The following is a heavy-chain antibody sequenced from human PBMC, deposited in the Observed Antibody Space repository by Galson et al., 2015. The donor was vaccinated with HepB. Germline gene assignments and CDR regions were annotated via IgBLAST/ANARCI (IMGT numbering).Heavy chain of an antibody. CDR3: VRDHASAHICGGDCYSAGY. CDR2: INDNSGRT. D-gene: IGHD2-21*02. CDR1: GFTFIAYA. J-gene: IGHJ4*02. V-gene: IGHV3-23*01. Sequence: SLRLSCAGSGFTFIAYAMTWVRQVPGKGLEWVSSINDNSGRTSYVESVRGRFTVSRDNSKNMLYLEMNSLRGEDTAVFYCVRDHASAHICGGDCYSAGYWGQGALVTVSS.